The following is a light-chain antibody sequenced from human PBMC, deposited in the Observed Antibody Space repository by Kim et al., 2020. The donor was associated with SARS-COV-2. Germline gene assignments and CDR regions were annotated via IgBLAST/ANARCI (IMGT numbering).Light chain of an antibody. V-gene: IGLV2-14*03. J-gene: IGLJ3*02. CDR1: SSDVGGYDS. CDR3: SSYSITSTLVV. CDR2: DVI. Sequence: QSITSSCTGTSSDVGGYDSVSWYQQHPGTAPKLMIYDVINRPTGVSYRFSGSKSGNTASLTISELQAEDEADYYCSSYSITSTLVVFGGGTKVTVL.